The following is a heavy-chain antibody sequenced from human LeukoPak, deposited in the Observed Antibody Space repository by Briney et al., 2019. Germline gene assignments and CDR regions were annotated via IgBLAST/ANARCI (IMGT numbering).Heavy chain of an antibody. Sequence: GGSLRLSCVASGFTFSRYWMHWVRQAPGKGLVWFSRINSDGSSTSYADSVKGRFTISRDNAKNTLYLQMNSLRAEDTAVYYCARDKDILTGYYRPVIFDYWGQGTLVTVSS. CDR2: INSDGSST. CDR3: ARDKDILTGYYRPVIFDY. J-gene: IGHJ4*02. CDR1: GFTFSRYW. V-gene: IGHV3-74*01. D-gene: IGHD3-9*01.